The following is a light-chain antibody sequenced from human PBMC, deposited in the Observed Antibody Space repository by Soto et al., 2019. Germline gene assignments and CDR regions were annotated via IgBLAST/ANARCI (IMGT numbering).Light chain of an antibody. CDR3: QQYGSSPET. CDR1: QSVSSSY. J-gene: IGKJ1*01. Sequence: EIVLTQSPGTLSLSPGERATLSCRASQSVSSSYLAWYQQKPGQAPRLLIYGASSRATGNTDRFSGSGSGTDFTLTISRLEPEDFAVYYCQQYGSSPETFGQGTKVEIK. V-gene: IGKV3-20*01. CDR2: GAS.